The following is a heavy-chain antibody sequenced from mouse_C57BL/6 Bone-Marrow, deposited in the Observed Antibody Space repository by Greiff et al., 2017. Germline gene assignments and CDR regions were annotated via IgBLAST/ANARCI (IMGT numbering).Heavy chain of an antibody. V-gene: IGHV1-81*01. J-gene: IGHJ2*01. CDR2: IYPRSGNT. CDR3: ARRSSGYPPDY. CDR1: GYTFTSYG. D-gene: IGHD3-2*02. Sequence: VKLMESGAELARPGASVKLSCKASGYTFTSYGISWVKQRTGQGLEWIGEIYPRSGNTYYNEKFKGKATLTADKSSSTAYMELRSLTSEDSAVYFCARRSSGYPPDYWGQGTTLTVSS.